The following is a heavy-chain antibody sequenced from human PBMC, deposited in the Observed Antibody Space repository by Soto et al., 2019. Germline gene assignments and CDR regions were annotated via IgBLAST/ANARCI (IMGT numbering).Heavy chain of an antibody. D-gene: IGHD5-18*01. V-gene: IGHV3-9*01. J-gene: IGHJ3*02. CDR2: ISWSSGSI. CDR1: GFTFDDYA. Sequence: GGSLRLSCAASGFTFDDYAMHWVRQAPGKGLEWVSGISWSSGSIGYADSVKGRFTISRDNAKNSLYLQMNSLRAEDTALYYCAKSKYTYGNDALDIWGQGTTVTVSS. CDR3: AKSKYTYGNDALDI.